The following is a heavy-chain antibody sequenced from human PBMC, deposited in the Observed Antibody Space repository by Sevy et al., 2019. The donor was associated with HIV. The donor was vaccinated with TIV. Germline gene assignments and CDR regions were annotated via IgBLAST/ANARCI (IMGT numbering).Heavy chain of an antibody. V-gene: IGHV1-18*04. J-gene: IGHJ3*02. CDR1: GYTFTSYG. CDR3: ARDQAYYYDSSGYQGAFDI. Sequence: ASVKVSCKASGYTFTSYGISWVRQAPGQGLEWMGWISAYNGNTNYAQMLQGRVTMTTDTSTSTAYMELRSLRSDDTAVYYCARDQAYYYDSSGYQGAFDIWGQGTMVTVSS. CDR2: ISAYNGNT. D-gene: IGHD3-22*01.